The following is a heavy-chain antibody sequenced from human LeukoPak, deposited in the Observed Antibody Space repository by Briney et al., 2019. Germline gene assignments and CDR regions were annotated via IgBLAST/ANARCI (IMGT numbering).Heavy chain of an antibody. CDR2: ISSSSSTI. J-gene: IGHJ6*02. D-gene: IGHD2-2*01. CDR1: GFTFSASA. V-gene: IGHV3-48*01. Sequence: PGGSLRLSCAASGFTFSASAMSWVRQAPGKGLEWVSYISSSSSTIYYADSVKGRFTISRDNAKNSLYLQMNSLRAEDTAVYYCASLQGYCSSTSCYAIYYGMDVWGQGTTVTVSS. CDR3: ASLQGYCSSTSCYAIYYGMDV.